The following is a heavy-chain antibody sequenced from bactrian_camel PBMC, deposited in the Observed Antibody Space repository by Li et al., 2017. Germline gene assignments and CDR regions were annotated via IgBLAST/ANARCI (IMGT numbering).Heavy chain of an antibody. V-gene: IGHV3S53*01. D-gene: IGHD8*01. J-gene: IGHJ4*01. Sequence: HVQLVESGGGSVQAGGSLRLSCAASGTSYSYKCMGWFRQAPGKEREAVAYIDSDGSTKYADSVKGRFAVSQDNGKNTVKLEMNNLKPEDSGTYYCAAAERDDGYCLRITGYDYNIRGQGTQVTVS. CDR2: IDSDGST. CDR1: GTSYSYKC. CDR3: AAAERDDGYCLRITGYDYNI.